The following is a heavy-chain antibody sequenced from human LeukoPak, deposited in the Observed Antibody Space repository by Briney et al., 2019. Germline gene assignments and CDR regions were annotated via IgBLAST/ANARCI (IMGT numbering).Heavy chain of an antibody. CDR3: ARAGGDTAVVFDAFDI. Sequence: GGSLRLSCAASGFTFSDYYMSWIRQAPGKGLEWVSYISSSGSTIHYADSVKGRFTISRDNAKNSLYLQMNSLRADDTAVYYCARAGGDTAVVFDAFDIWGQGTMVTVSS. CDR2: ISSSGSTI. CDR1: GFTFSDYY. V-gene: IGHV3-11*04. J-gene: IGHJ3*02. D-gene: IGHD5-18*01.